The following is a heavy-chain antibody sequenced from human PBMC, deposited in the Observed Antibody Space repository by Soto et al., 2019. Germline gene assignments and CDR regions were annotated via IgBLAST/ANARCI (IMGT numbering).Heavy chain of an antibody. CDR2: IYYSGST. J-gene: IGHJ3*02. D-gene: IGHD6-19*01. V-gene: IGHV4-59*01. CDR1: GGSISSYY. CDR3: ARDLSSGWYADAFDI. Sequence: SETLSLTCTVSGGSISSYYWSWIRQPPGKGLERIGYIYYSGSTNYNPSLKSRVTISVDTSKNQFSLKLSSVTAADTAVYYCARDLSSGWYADAFDIWGQGTMVTVSS.